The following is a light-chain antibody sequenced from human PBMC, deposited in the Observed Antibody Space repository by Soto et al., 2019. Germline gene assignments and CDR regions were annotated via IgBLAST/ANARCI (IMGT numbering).Light chain of an antibody. CDR2: DAS. CDR3: QQRSNWIT. Sequence: EIVLTQSPATLSLSPGERATLSCRASQSVSSYLAWYQQKPGQAPRLPIYDASNRATGIPARFSGSGSGTDFTLTISSLEPEDFAVYYCQQRSNWITFGQGTRLEI. V-gene: IGKV3-11*01. CDR1: QSVSSY. J-gene: IGKJ5*01.